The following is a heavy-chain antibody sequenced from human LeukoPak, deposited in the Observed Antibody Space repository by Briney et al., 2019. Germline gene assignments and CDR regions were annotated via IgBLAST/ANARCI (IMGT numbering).Heavy chain of an antibody. CDR1: GFTFSSYS. J-gene: IGHJ4*02. CDR2: ISGSGGST. CDR3: AKFSEYYYDSSGYYYFDY. Sequence: GGSLRLSCAASGFTFSSYSMNWVRQAPGKGLEWVSCISGSGGSTYYADSVKGRFTISRDNSKNTLYLQMNSLRAEDTAVYHCAKFSEYYYDSSGYYYFDYWGQGTLVTVSS. D-gene: IGHD3-22*01. V-gene: IGHV3-23*01.